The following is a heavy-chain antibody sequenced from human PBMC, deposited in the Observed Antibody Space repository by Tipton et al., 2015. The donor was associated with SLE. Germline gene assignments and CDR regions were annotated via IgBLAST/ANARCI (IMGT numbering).Heavy chain of an antibody. V-gene: IGHV4-38-2*01. J-gene: IGHJ6*03. CDR1: GDSINNDYS. D-gene: IGHD3-10*01. Sequence: TLSLTCSVSGDSINNDYSWGWIRQPPGKGLEWIGTIYNPGSTYYNPSLKSRATISVDTSKNQFSLNLSSMSAADTAVYYCARHTRGDIYYYYYMDVWGKGTTVTVSS. CDR3: ARHTRGDIYYYYYMDV. CDR2: IYNPGST.